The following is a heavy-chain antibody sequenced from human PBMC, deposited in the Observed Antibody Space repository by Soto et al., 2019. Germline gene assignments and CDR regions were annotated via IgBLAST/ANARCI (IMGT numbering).Heavy chain of an antibody. V-gene: IGHV1-18*01. J-gene: IGHJ4*02. Sequence: ASVKVSCKASGYTFTSYGISWVRQAPGQGLEWMGWISAYNGNTNYAQKLQGRVTMTTDTSTSTAYMELRSLRSDDTAIYYCARGPYSRGVGATNPSNWGQGTQVTAPQ. CDR3: ARGPYSRGVGATNPSN. D-gene: IGHD1-26*01. CDR1: GYTFTSYG. CDR2: ISAYNGNT.